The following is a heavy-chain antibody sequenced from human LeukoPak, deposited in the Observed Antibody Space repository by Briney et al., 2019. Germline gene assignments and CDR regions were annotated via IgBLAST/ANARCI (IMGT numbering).Heavy chain of an antibody. V-gene: IGHV1-69*13. CDR1: GGTFSSCT. D-gene: IGHD4-23*01. Sequence: GASVKVSCKASGGTFSSCTISWVRQAPGQGLEWMGGITPTFGTANYAQKFQGRVTITAVESMSTAYMELSSLRSEDTAVYYCARGWLAETTVVTPYNYWGQGTLVTVSS. CDR3: ARGWLAETTVVTPYNY. J-gene: IGHJ4*02. CDR2: ITPTFGTA.